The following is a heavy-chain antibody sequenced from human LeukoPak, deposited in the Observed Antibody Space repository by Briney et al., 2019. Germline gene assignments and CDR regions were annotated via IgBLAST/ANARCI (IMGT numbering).Heavy chain of an antibody. CDR3: TRTYFDAFDI. J-gene: IGHJ3*02. V-gene: IGHV3-73*01. CDR2: IDKKDNLYAT. D-gene: IGHD2/OR15-2a*01. Sequence: GGSLRLSCAASGFTFSGSAVHWVRQSSGKGLEWVGHIDKKDNLYATAYAESVKGRFTISRDDSKNTAYLQMNSLTTEDTAVYYCTRTYFDAFDIWGQGTMVTVSS. CDR1: GFTFSGSA.